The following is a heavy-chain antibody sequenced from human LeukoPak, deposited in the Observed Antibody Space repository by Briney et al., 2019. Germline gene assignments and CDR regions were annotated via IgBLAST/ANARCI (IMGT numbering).Heavy chain of an antibody. CDR1: GFAFSSYA. D-gene: IGHD6-13*01. Sequence: PGGSLRLSCAASGFAFSSYAMSWVRQAPGKGLEWVSAISGSGGSTYYADSVKGRFTISRDNSKNTLYLQMNSLRAEDTAVYYCAKVPIVISSSWTPDYWGQGTLVTVSS. J-gene: IGHJ4*02. CDR2: ISGSGGST. CDR3: AKVPIVISSSWTPDY. V-gene: IGHV3-23*01.